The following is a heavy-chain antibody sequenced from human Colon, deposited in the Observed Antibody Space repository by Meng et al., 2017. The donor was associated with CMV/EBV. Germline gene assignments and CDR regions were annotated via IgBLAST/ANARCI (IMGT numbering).Heavy chain of an antibody. CDR2: ISGSGGSV. J-gene: IGHJ3*01. CDR1: GFTFRNYV. V-gene: IGHV3-23*01. Sequence: GESLKISCAASGFTFRNYVMNWVRQAPGKGLEWVSAISGSGGSVYDADSVKGHFTISRDNSKNTLYLEMHSLRAEDTAVYYCARREILGYSEGLYAFNVWGQGTRVTVSS. CDR3: ARREILGYSEGLYAFNV. D-gene: IGHD5-18*01.